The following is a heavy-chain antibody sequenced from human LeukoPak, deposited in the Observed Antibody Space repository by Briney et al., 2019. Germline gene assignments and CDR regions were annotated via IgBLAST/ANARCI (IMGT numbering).Heavy chain of an antibody. V-gene: IGHV4-34*01. CDR2: IYYTGST. CDR3: ARVPVNIWENWFDP. Sequence: SETLSLTCAAYGGSFSGYYWSWIRQPPGKGLEWIGTIYYTGSTNYNPSLKSRVTISVETSKNQFSLKLNSVTAADPAVYSCARVPVNIWENWFDPWGQGTLVTVSS. D-gene: IGHD1-26*01. J-gene: IGHJ5*02. CDR1: GGSFSGYY.